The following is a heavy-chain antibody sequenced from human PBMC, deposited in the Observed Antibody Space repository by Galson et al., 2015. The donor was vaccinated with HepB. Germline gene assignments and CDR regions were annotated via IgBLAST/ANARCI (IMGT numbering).Heavy chain of an antibody. CDR2: IYYSGST. Sequence: SETLSLTCTVSGGSISSYYWSWIRQPPGKGLEWIGYIYYSGSTNYNPSLKSRVTISVDTSKNQFSLKLSSVTAADTAVYYCARERGDILTGYYDYWGQGTLVTVSS. CDR3: ARERGDILTGYYDY. D-gene: IGHD3-9*01. V-gene: IGHV4-59*01. J-gene: IGHJ4*02. CDR1: GGSISSYY.